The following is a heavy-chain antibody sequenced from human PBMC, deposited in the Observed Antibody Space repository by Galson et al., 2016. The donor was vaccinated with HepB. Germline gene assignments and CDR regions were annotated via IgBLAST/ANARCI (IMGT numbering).Heavy chain of an antibody. CDR2: ISYDGDTK. Sequence: SLRLSCAASGFTFSTYGMHWVRQAPGKGLEWVAVISYDGDTKYHADSVKGRFTISRDNSKNTLYLQMHRLRFEDTAVYYCTKWDWISGDLLTGYSVDYWGPGILVSVSS. D-gene: IGHD3-9*01. CDR1: GFTFSTYG. V-gene: IGHV3-30*18. CDR3: TKWDWISGDLLTGYSVDY. J-gene: IGHJ4*02.